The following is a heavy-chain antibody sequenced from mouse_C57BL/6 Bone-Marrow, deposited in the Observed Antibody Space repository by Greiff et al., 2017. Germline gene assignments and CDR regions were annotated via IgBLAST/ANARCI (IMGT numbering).Heavy chain of an antibody. CDR1: GFNIKDYY. J-gene: IGHJ4*01. CDR3: ARGDGTTGLAMDY. V-gene: IGHV14-2*01. Sequence: VLLQQSGAELVKPGASVKLSCTASGFNIKDYYMHWVKQRTEQGLEWIGRIDPEDGETKYAPKFQGKATITADTTSNTAYLQLSSLTSEDAAVYYCARGDGTTGLAMDYWGQGTSVTVSS. D-gene: IGHD3-1*01. CDR2: IDPEDGET.